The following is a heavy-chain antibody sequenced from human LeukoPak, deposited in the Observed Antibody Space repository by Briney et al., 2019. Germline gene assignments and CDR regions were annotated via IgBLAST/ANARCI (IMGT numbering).Heavy chain of an antibody. D-gene: IGHD3-3*01. Sequence: SETLSLTCTVSGGSISSSSYYWGWIRQPPGKGLEWIGSIYYSGSTYYNPSLKSRVTISVDTSKNQFSLKLSPVTAADTAVYYCARGTYYDFWSGYYTPPYYYYMDVWGKGTTVTVSS. J-gene: IGHJ6*03. CDR1: GGSISSSSYY. CDR2: IYYSGST. CDR3: ARGTYYDFWSGYYTPPYYYYMDV. V-gene: IGHV4-39*01.